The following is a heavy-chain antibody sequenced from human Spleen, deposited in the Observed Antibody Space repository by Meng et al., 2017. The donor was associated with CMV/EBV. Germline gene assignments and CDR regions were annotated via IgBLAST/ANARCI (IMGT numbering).Heavy chain of an antibody. D-gene: IGHD3-22*01. V-gene: IGHV4-34*01. CDR1: GGSFSDYY. Sequence: CAVYGGSFSDYYWNWIRQPPGKGLDWIGEINHNGGTNYKLSLKSRVTISIDTSKNQFSLKLSSVTAADTAVYYRARVVYDSSGYYFDLWGQGTLVTVSS. J-gene: IGHJ4*02. CDR2: INHNGGT. CDR3: ARVVYDSSGYYFDL.